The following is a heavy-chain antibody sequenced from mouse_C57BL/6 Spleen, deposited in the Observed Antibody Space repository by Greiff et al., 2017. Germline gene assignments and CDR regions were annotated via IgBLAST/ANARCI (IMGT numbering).Heavy chain of an antibody. J-gene: IGHJ2*01. CDR2: IDPSDSYT. CDR3: APLPLYGNYDY. V-gene: IGHV1-50*01. Sequence: VQLQQPGAELVKPGASVTLSCKASGYTFTSYWMQWVKQRPGQGLEWIGEIDPSDSYTNYNQKFKGKATLTVDTSSSTAYMQLSSLTSEDSAVYYCAPLPLYGNYDYWGQGTTLTVSS. CDR1: GYTFTSYW. D-gene: IGHD2-1*01.